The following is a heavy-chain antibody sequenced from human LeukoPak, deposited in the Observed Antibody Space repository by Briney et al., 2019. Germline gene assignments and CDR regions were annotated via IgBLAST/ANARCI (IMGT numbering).Heavy chain of an antibody. CDR1: GFTFSTYG. CDR2: IFYDGSKT. Sequence: PGTSLRLSCAASGFTFSTYGMHWVRQAPGKGLEWVALIFYDGSKTYYADSMKGRFTISRDNAKNSLYPQMDSLRAEDTALYYCAKDGQQWPDEPLDWGQGTLVTVSS. D-gene: IGHD6-19*01. J-gene: IGHJ4*02. V-gene: IGHV3-30*18. CDR3: AKDGQQWPDEPLD.